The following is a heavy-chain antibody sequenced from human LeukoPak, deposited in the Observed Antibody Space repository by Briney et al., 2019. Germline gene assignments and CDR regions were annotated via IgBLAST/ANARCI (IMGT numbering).Heavy chain of an antibody. J-gene: IGHJ5*02. CDR3: ARHSSPDWFDL. D-gene: IGHD6-6*01. Sequence: SETLSLTCTVSGGSISSYYRSWIRQPPGKGLEWIGYIYTSGSTNYNPSLKSRVTISVDTSKNQFSLKLSSVTAAHTAVYYCARHSSPDWFDLWGQGTLVTVSS. V-gene: IGHV4-4*09. CDR2: IYTSGST. CDR1: GGSISSYY.